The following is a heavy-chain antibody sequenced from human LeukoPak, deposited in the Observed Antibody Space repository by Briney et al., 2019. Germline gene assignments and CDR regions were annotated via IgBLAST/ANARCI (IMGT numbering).Heavy chain of an antibody. CDR3: AREDSSGYYAWFDP. D-gene: IGHD3-22*01. V-gene: IGHV4-34*01. Sequence: SETLSLTCAVYGGSFSGYYWSWIRQPPGKGLEWIGEINHSGSTNYNPSLKSRVTISVDTSKNQFSLKLSSVTAADTAVYYCAREDSSGYYAWFDPWGQGTLVTVSS. CDR2: INHSGST. J-gene: IGHJ5*02. CDR1: GGSFSGYY.